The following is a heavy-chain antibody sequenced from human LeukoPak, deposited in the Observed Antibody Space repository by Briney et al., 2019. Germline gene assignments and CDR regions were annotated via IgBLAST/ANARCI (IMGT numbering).Heavy chain of an antibody. J-gene: IGHJ6*02. V-gene: IGHV3-33*01. D-gene: IGHD4-17*01. CDR1: GFTFSSYG. CDR2: IWYDGSNK. CDR3: ARDPDYGDCFGPYYYYGMDV. Sequence: PGGSLRLSCAASGFTFSSYGMHWVRQAPGKGLEWVAVIWYDGSNKYYADSVKGRFTISRDNSKNTLYLQMNSLRAEDTAVYYCARDPDYGDCFGPYYYYGMDVWGQGTTVTVSS.